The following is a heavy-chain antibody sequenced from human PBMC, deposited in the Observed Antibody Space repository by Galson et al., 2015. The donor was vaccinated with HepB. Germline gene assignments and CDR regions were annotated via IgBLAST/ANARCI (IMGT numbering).Heavy chain of an antibody. Sequence: SLRLSCAASGFTFSSYAMSWVRQAPGKGLEWVSAISGTGGSTYYADSVKGRFTISRDNSKNTLYLLMNSLRAEDTAVYYCARGYFDNYYGYFDLWGRGTLVTVSS. CDR3: ARGYFDNYYGYFDL. J-gene: IGHJ2*01. V-gene: IGHV3-23*01. CDR1: GFTFSSYA. CDR2: ISGTGGST. D-gene: IGHD3-22*01.